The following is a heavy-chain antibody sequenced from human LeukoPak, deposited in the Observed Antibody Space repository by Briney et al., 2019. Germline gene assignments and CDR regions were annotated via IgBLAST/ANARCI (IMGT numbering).Heavy chain of an antibody. CDR1: GFTFTGHS. CDR3: ARVGSDY. D-gene: IGHD1-26*01. V-gene: IGHV3-33*08. J-gene: IGHJ4*02. Sequence: GGSLRLSCVASGFTFTGHSMHWVRQAPGKGLEWVAVVGTNEKTIFYADSLKGRFTMSRDNSKNTVYLQMNSLRAEDTAVYYCARVGSDYWGQGTLVTVSS. CDR2: VGTNEKTI.